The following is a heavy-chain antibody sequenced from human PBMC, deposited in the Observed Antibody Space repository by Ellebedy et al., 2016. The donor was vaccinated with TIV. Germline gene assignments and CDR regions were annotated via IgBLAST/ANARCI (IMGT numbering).Heavy chain of an antibody. D-gene: IGHD4-17*01. CDR1: GFTFSSYW. Sequence: GESLKISCAASGFTFSSYWMHWVRQAPGKGLVWVSRINSDGSSTSYADSVKGRFTISRDNAKNTLYLQMNSLRAEDTAVYYCARAPSHYGDLDWYFDLWGRGTLVTVSS. CDR3: ARAPSHYGDLDWYFDL. V-gene: IGHV3-74*01. J-gene: IGHJ2*01. CDR2: INSDGSST.